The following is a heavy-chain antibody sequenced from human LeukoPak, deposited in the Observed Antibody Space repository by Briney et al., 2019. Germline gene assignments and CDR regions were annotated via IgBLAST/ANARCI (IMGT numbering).Heavy chain of an antibody. Sequence: ASVTVSCKASGYTFTSYDINWVRQATGQGLEWMGWMNPNSGNTGYAQKFQGRVTMTRNTSISTAYMELSSLRSEDTAVYYCARGEFVIWFGELWFDYWGQGTLVTVSS. CDR2: MNPNSGNT. V-gene: IGHV1-8*01. CDR1: GYTFTSYD. CDR3: ARGEFVIWFGELWFDY. D-gene: IGHD3-10*01. J-gene: IGHJ4*02.